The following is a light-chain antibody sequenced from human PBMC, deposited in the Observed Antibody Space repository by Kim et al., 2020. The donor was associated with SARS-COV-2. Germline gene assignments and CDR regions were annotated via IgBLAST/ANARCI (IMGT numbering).Light chain of an antibody. CDR1: ALPKQY. CDR2: TDN. Sequence: SPGQTARITCSGDALPKQYAYWYQQKPGQAPVLVIHTDNERPSGIPERFSASSSGTTVTLTISGVQAEDEADYYCQSADSSGSYGVFGGGTQLTVL. J-gene: IGLJ2*01. CDR3: QSADSSGSYGV. V-gene: IGLV3-25*03.